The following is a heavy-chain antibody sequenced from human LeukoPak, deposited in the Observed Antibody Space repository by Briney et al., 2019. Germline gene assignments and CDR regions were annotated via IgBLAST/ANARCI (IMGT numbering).Heavy chain of an antibody. D-gene: IGHD2-8*01. Sequence: PSETLSLTCEVSGGSITSTNWWSWVRQPPGQGLKWIGVDPLSGLTNYYPSLSSRVIMALDTSKNHLSLHLTSVTAADTAVYYCSRENGAFSPFGYWGQGYLVTVLS. CDR1: GGSITSTNW. CDR3: SRENGAFSPFGY. J-gene: IGHJ4*02. V-gene: IGHV4-4*02. CDR2: DPLSGLT.